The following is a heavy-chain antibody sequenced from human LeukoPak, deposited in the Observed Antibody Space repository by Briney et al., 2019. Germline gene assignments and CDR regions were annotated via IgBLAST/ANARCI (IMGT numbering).Heavy chain of an antibody. V-gene: IGHV3-30*04. D-gene: IGHD3-10*01. CDR2: IGYDGRFK. CDR1: GFTFNNYP. J-gene: IGHJ4*02. CDR3: ARDPKTGSPDYFDY. Sequence: GGSLRLSCATSGFTFNNYPTHWVRQAPGKGLEWVAVIGYDGRFKFHSDSVKGRFTISRDDSKNTLYLQMNSLRPEDTALYYCARDPKTGSPDYFDYWGQGTLVTVST.